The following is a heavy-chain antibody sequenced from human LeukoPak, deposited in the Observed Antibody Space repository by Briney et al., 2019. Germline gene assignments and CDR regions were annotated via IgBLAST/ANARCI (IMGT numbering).Heavy chain of an antibody. CDR3: ARDRGAYCGGDCYLGFDY. J-gene: IGHJ4*01. CDR2: IAGSSGYI. D-gene: IGHD2-21*02. CDR1: GFTFSSYT. V-gene: IGHV3-21*01. Sequence: PGGSLRLSCAASGFTFSSYTMNCVRQAPGKGLEWVSSIAGSSGYISYADSVKGRFTVSRDNAKKSLYLQMTSLTAEDTAVYYCARDRGAYCGGDCYLGFDYWGRGTLVTVSS.